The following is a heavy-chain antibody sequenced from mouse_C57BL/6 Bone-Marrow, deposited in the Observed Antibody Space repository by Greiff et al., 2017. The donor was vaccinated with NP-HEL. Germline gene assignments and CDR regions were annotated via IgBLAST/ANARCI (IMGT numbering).Heavy chain of an antibody. V-gene: IGHV5-17*01. J-gene: IGHJ2*01. D-gene: IGHD1-1*01. CDR1: GFTFSDYG. Sequence: EVKVEESGGGLVKPGGSLKLSCAASGFTFSDYGMHWVRQAPEKGLEWVAYISSGSSTIYYADTVKGRFTISRDNAKNTLFLQMTSLRSEDTAMYYCARGETTVVDYWGQGTTLTVSS. CDR3: ARGETTVVDY. CDR2: ISSGSSTI.